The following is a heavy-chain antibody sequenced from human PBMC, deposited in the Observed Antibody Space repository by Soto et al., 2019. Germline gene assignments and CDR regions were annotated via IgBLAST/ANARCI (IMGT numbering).Heavy chain of an antibody. J-gene: IGHJ6*02. V-gene: IGHV1-46*01. CDR1: GDTFTSYY. CDR3: AREVEREWLLSDGMDV. CDR2: INPSGGST. D-gene: IGHD3-3*01. Sequence: ASVKVSCKASGDTFTSYYMHWVRQAPGQGLEWMGIINPSGGSTSYAQKFQGRVTMTRDTSTSTVYMELSSLRSEDTAVYYCAREVEREWLLSDGMDVWGQGTTVTVSS.